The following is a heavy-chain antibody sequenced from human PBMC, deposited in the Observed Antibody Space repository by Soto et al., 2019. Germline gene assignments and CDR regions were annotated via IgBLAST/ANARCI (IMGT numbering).Heavy chain of an antibody. V-gene: IGHV1-18*01. Sequence: QVQLVQSGAEVQKPGASVKVSCKASGYIFNNYGISWVRQAPGQGLEWMGWIYSKEGKINFAQKFQGRVTLTTDTSPSTAYIEMRSLRFDVSAVYFCARDIAYDIDYWGQGTLVTVSS. CDR1: GYIFNNYG. CDR3: ARDIAYDIDY. J-gene: IGHJ4*02. CDR2: IYSKEGKI. D-gene: IGHD5-12*01.